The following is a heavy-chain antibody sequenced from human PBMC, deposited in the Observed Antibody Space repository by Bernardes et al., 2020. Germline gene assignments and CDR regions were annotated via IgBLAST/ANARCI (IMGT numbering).Heavy chain of an antibody. J-gene: IGHJ4*02. D-gene: IGHD4-4*01. V-gene: IGHV3-33*01. CDR2: IWFDGGTK. Sequence: GSLRLSCEVSGFTFSRFGMHWVRQAPGKGLEWVAVIWFDGGTKYYAESVRDRFAISRDNSKNTLYLEMNDLRGDDSAVYYCARTSNVSLGLDYWGQGTVVSVSS. CDR3: ARTSNVSLGLDY. CDR1: GFTFSRFG.